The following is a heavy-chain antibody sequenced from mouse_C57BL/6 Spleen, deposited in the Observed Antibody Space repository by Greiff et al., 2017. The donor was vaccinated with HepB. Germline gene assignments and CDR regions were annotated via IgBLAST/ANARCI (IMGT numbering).Heavy chain of an antibody. Sequence: VQLQQSGAELARPGASVKLSCKASGYTFTSYGISWVKQRTGQGLEWIGEIYPRSGNTYYNEKFKGKATLTADKSSSTAYMELRSLTSEDSAVYFCACYGSSYYFDYWGQGTTLTVSS. V-gene: IGHV1-81*01. CDR3: ACYGSSYYFDY. CDR2: IYPRSGNT. CDR1: GYTFTSYG. J-gene: IGHJ2*01. D-gene: IGHD1-1*01.